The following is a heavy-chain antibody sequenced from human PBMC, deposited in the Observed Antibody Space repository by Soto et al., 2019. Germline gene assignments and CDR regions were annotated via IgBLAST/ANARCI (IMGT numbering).Heavy chain of an antibody. Sequence: HLVQSGPEVKKPGASVTVSCKTSGDTFTNFGLSWVRQAPGQGLEWMGWIATYNSNKNYAQKFQGRLTRTTDTSTSTGYMELKSLEYDATAVYYCARVLRGVVNWFDPWGQGTLVTVSS. CDR1: GDTFTNFG. V-gene: IGHV1-18*01. J-gene: IGHJ5*02. D-gene: IGHD3-10*01. CDR2: IATYNSNK. CDR3: ARVLRGVVNWFDP.